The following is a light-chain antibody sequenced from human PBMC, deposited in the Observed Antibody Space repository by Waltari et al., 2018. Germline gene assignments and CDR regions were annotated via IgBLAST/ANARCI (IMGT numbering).Light chain of an antibody. V-gene: IGLV3-21*02. CDR1: NIGSKS. CDR3: QVWDSSSDHWV. CDR2: DDR. Sequence: SYVLTQPPSVSVAPGQTASLTCGGNNIGSKSVHWYQQKPGQAPVLVVYDDRGRPSGVPERYSGSKSGNTATLSISGVEAGDEADYFCQVWDSSSDHWVFGGGTKLTAL. J-gene: IGLJ3*02.